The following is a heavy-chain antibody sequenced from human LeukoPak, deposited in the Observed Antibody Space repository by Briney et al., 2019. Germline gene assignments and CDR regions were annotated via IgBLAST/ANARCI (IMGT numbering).Heavy chain of an antibody. Sequence: PGGSLRLSCAASGFTSSSYSMNWVRQAPGKGLEWVSSISSSSSYIYYADSVKGRFTISRDNAKNSLYLQMNSLRAEDTAVYYCARDHCTNGVCPTGYWGQGTLVTVSS. V-gene: IGHV3-21*01. J-gene: IGHJ4*02. CDR3: ARDHCTNGVCPTGY. CDR2: ISSSSSYI. CDR1: GFTSSSYS. D-gene: IGHD2-8*01.